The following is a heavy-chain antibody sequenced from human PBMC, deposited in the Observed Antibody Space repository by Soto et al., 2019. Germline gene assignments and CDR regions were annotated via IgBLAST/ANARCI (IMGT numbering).Heavy chain of an antibody. D-gene: IGHD2-8*01. CDR3: ARKSDSSPVPEADGV. CDR2: IYSNGDT. V-gene: IGHV3-53*02. J-gene: IGHJ4*02. Sequence: EVQLVETGGGLIQPGGSLRLSCAASGFSVGSNYMTWVRQSPGKGLEWVSLIYSNGDTDYADSVKGRFSISRDNFKETLYLQMNNLCAEDTVVYHCARKSDSSPVPEADGVWGRGTLVTVSS. CDR1: GFSVGSNY.